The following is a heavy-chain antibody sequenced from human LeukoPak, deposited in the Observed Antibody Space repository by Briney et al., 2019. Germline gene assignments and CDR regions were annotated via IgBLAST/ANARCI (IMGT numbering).Heavy chain of an antibody. D-gene: IGHD5-12*01. Sequence: GGSLRLSCAASGFTFSSYGMHWVRQAPGKGLEWVAFIRYDGSNKYYADSVKGRFTISRDNSKNTLYLQMNSLRAEDTAVYYCTKGEGIVATIPSWGQGTLVTVSS. J-gene: IGHJ5*02. V-gene: IGHV3-30*02. CDR1: GFTFSSYG. CDR2: IRYDGSNK. CDR3: TKGEGIVATIPS.